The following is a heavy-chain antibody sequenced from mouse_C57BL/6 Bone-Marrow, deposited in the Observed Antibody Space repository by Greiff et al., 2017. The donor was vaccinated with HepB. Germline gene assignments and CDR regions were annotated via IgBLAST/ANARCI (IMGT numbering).Heavy chain of an antibody. CDR3: ARGGYYGSSYRDY. V-gene: IGHV1-20*01. J-gene: IGHJ2*01. CDR2: INPYNGDT. Sequence: DVQLQESGPELVKPGDSVKISCKASGYSFTGYFMNWVMQSHGKSLEWIGRINPYNGDTFYNQKFKGKATLTVDKSSSTAHMELRSLTSEDSAVYYCARGGYYGSSYRDYWGQGTTLTVSS. CDR1: GYSFTGYF. D-gene: IGHD1-1*01.